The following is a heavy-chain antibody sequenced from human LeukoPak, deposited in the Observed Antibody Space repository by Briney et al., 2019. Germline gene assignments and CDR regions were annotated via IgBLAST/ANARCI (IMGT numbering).Heavy chain of an antibody. Sequence: VASVKVSCKASGGTFSSYAISWVRQAPGQGLEWMGGIIPIFDTANYAQKFQGRVTITTDESTSTAYMELSSLRSEDTAVYYCGTDHIYDSDGYSIWGQGTLVTVSS. D-gene: IGHD3-22*01. CDR2: IIPIFDTA. V-gene: IGHV1-69*05. CDR3: GTDHIYDSDGYSI. CDR1: GGTFSSYA. J-gene: IGHJ4*02.